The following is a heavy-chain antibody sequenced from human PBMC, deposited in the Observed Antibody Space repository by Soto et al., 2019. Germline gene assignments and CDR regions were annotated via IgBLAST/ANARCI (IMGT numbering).Heavy chain of an antibody. CDR2: IYYSGST. CDR1: GGSISSGGYY. D-gene: IGHD3-10*01. CDR3: ARDRTTMVRGVIIGYGMDV. V-gene: IGHV4-31*03. Sequence: SETLSLTCTVSGGSISSGGYYWSWIRQHPGKGLEWIGYIYYSGSTYYNPSLKSRVTISVDTSKNQFSLKLSSVTAADTAVYYCARDRTTMVRGVIIGYGMDVWGQGTTVTVSS. J-gene: IGHJ6*02.